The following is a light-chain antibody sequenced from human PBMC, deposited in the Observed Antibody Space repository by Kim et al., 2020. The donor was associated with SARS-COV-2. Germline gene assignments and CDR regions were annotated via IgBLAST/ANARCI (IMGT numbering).Light chain of an antibody. Sequence: SVALGQTTRITCDGNNIGSKNVHWYQQKPGQAPVLVIYRDSNRPSGIPERFSDSNSGNTATLTISRAQAGDEADYYCQVWDSSTAVFGGGTQLTVL. J-gene: IGLJ3*02. CDR1: NIGSKN. CDR2: RDS. V-gene: IGLV3-9*01. CDR3: QVWDSSTAV.